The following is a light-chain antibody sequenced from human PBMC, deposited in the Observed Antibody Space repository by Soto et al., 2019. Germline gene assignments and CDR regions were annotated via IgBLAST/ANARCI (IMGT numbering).Light chain of an antibody. CDR3: SSYTSSSTYV. J-gene: IGLJ1*01. CDR2: DVS. Sequence: QSALTQPASVSGSPGQSIAISCTGTSSDVGGYNYVSWYQQHPGKVPKLLINDVSNRPSGVSSRFSGSKSGNTASLTISGLQAEDEADYYCSSYTSSSTYVFGSGTKVTVL. CDR1: SSDVGGYNY. V-gene: IGLV2-14*01.